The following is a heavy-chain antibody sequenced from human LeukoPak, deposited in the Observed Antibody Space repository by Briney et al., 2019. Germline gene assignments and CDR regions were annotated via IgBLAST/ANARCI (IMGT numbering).Heavy chain of an antibody. V-gene: IGHV3-23*01. CDR3: AKDSFSCHSGGSCDDLDY. Sequence: PGGSLRLSCAASGFTFSSYAMSWVRQAPAKGLEWVSAISGSGGSTYYADSVKGRFTISRDNSKNTLYLQMNRLRAEDTAVYYCAKDSFSCHSGGSCDDLDYWGQGTPVTVSS. D-gene: IGHD2-15*01. J-gene: IGHJ4*02. CDR2: ISGSGGST. CDR1: GFTFSSYA.